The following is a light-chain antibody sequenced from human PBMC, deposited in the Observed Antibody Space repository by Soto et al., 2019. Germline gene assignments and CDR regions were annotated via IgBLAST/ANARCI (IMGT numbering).Light chain of an antibody. CDR2: DAS. CDR1: QSLASY. CDR3: QHRSNWLT. V-gene: IGKV3-11*01. J-gene: IGKJ4*01. Sequence: ETVLTQSPATLSLSPGERATLSCRASQSLASYLAWYQQKPGQAPRLLIYDASNRATGIPARFSGSGSGTDFTLPISCLAPEDSAVYYCQHRSNWLTFGGGTKVQIK.